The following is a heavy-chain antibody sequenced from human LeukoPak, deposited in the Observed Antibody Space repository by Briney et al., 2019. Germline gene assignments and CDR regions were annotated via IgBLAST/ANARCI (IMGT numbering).Heavy chain of an antibody. J-gene: IGHJ3*02. CDR2: ISSSSSYI. Sequence: GGSLRLSCAASGFTFSSYSMNWVRQAPGKGLEWVSSISSSSSYIYYADSVKGRFTISRDNAKNSLYLQMNSLRAEDTAVYYCAREEHQTYYYDSSGYYPDAFDIWGQGTMVTVSS. D-gene: IGHD3-22*01. CDR1: GFTFSSYS. V-gene: IGHV3-21*01. CDR3: AREEHQTYYYDSSGYYPDAFDI.